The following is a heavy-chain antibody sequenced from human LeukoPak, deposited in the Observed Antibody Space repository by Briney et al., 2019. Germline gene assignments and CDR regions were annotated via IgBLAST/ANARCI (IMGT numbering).Heavy chain of an antibody. CDR2: IKQDGSEK. CDR3: ARTPLYEQLWLSSNYYYYYMDV. CDR1: GFTFSSYW. D-gene: IGHD5-18*01. Sequence: GGSLRLSCAVSGFTFSSYWMSWVRQAPGKGLEWVANIKQDGSEKYYVDSVKGRFTISRDNAKNSLYLQMNSLRAEDTAVYYCARTPLYEQLWLSSNYYYYYMDVWGKGTTVTVSS. J-gene: IGHJ6*03. V-gene: IGHV3-7*01.